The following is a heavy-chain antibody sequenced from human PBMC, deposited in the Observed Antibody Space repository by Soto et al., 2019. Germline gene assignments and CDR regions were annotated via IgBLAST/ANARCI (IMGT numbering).Heavy chain of an antibody. V-gene: IGHV1-18*01. CDR2: ISAYNGNI. Sequence: ASVKVSCKASGYTFTSYGISWVRQAPGQGLEWMGWISAYNGNINYAQKLQGRVTMTTDTSTSTAYMELRNLRSDDTAVYYCARIKLGYYYGDYWGQGTLVTVSS. J-gene: IGHJ4*02. D-gene: IGHD3-10*01. CDR3: ARIKLGYYYGDY. CDR1: GYTFTSYG.